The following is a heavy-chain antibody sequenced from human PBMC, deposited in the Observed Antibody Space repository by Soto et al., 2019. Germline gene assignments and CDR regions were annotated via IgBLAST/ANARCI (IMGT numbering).Heavy chain of an antibody. D-gene: IGHD3-9*01. CDR1: GGTFSSYA. Sequence: QVQLVQSGAEVKKPGSSVKVSCKASGGTFSSYAISWVRQAPGQGLEWMGGIIPIFGTANYAQKFQGRVTITADEPTSTAYMELSSLRSEDTAVYYCARAGYDILTGPVYYYYGMDVWGQGTTVTVSS. J-gene: IGHJ6*02. CDR3: ARAGYDILTGPVYYYYGMDV. V-gene: IGHV1-69*12. CDR2: IIPIFGTA.